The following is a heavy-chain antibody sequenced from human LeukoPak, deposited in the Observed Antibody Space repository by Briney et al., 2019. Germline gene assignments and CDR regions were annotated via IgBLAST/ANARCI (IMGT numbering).Heavy chain of an antibody. CDR1: GYTFTSYG. Sequence: ASVKVSCKASGYTFTSYGISWVRQAPGQGLEWMGWISAYNGNTNYAQKLQGRVTMTTDTSTSTAYMELRSLRSDDTAVYYCARATIVVRIPSGFDYWGQGTLVTVSS. CDR3: ARATIVVRIPSGFDY. V-gene: IGHV1-18*01. D-gene: IGHD2-15*01. J-gene: IGHJ4*02. CDR2: ISAYNGNT.